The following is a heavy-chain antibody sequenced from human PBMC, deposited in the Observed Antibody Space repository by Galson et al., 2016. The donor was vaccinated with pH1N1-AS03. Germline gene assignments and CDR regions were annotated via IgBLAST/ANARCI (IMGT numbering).Heavy chain of an antibody. Sequence: SVKVSCKASGYTSTSYYIHWVRQAPGQGREWMRIINPSDGNTNYAQRFQGRVTMTRETSTRTVYMELSSLTPDDTAVYYCARVSAGLTGYYYAMDVWGQGTTVTVSS. CDR2: INPSDGNT. D-gene: IGHD4/OR15-4a*01. V-gene: IGHV1-46*01. J-gene: IGHJ6*02. CDR1: GYTSTSYY. CDR3: ARVSAGLTGYYYAMDV.